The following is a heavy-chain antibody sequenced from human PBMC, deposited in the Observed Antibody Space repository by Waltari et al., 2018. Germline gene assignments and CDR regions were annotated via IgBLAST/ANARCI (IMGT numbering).Heavy chain of an antibody. V-gene: IGHV3-11*04. D-gene: IGHD1-7*01. Sequence: QVQLVESGGGLVKPGGSLGLSCVASGFTLGDYYMRWIRQAPGKGLEWVSHIRGSGSSKYYADSVKGRFTISRDNAKNSLYLQMNSLRAEDTGVYYCARGNNWNYGPKYYFDYWGQGSLVTVSS. CDR1: GFTLGDYY. J-gene: IGHJ4*02. CDR2: IRGSGSSK. CDR3: ARGNNWNYGPKYYFDY.